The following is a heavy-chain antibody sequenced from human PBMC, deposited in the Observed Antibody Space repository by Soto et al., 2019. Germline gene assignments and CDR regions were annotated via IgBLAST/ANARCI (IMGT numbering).Heavy chain of an antibody. CDR3: ARGVIVGTPGNYYYGMDV. D-gene: IGHD1-26*01. Sequence: QVQLVQSGAEVKKPGSSVKVSCKASGGTFSSYAISWVRQAPGQGLEWMGGIIPIFGTANYAQKFQGRVTITADESTSTAYMELSSLRSEDTAVYYCARGVIVGTPGNYYYGMDVWGQGTTVTVSS. J-gene: IGHJ6*02. CDR2: IIPIFGTA. CDR1: GGTFSSYA. V-gene: IGHV1-69*12.